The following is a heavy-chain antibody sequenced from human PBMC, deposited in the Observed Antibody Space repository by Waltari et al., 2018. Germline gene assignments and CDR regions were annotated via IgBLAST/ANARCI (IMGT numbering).Heavy chain of an antibody. CDR3: ARRYGDYVDAYF. J-gene: IGHJ4*02. CDR1: GGAISSSSYY. D-gene: IGHD4-17*01. CDR2: FFYSGST. Sequence: QLQLQESGPGLVKPSETLSLTCTVSGGAISSSSYYWGWMRQAPGKGREWIGGFFYSGSTYYNPSRRSRVTISVDASKNQFSLRLSSVTAADTAVYYCARRYGDYVDAYFWGQGTLVTVSS. V-gene: IGHV4-39*01.